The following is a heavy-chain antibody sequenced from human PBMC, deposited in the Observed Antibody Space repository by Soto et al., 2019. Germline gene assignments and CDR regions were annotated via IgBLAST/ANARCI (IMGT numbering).Heavy chain of an antibody. CDR3: ARERGGEYYYDSSGYSIDY. Sequence: QVQLVQSGAEVKKPGSSVKVSCKASGGTFSSYAISWVRQAPGQGLEWMGGIIPIFGTANYAQKFQGRVTITADESTSTAYMEMSSLRSEETAVYYCARERGGEYYYDSSGYSIDYWGQGTLVTVSS. V-gene: IGHV1-69*01. CDR1: GGTFSSYA. CDR2: IIPIFGTA. D-gene: IGHD3-22*01. J-gene: IGHJ4*02.